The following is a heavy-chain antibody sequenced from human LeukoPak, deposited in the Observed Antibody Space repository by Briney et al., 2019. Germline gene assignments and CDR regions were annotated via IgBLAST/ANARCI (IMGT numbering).Heavy chain of an antibody. CDR3: ARGRPSDY. CDR1: GYTLSDFG. CDR2: ISAYNGDT. Sequence: ASVKVSCETSGYTLSDFGMCWVRQAPGQGLEWMGWISAYNGDTNYAHNLQGRVTMTTDTSTGTAYMELRSLRSDDTAVYYCARGRPSDYWGQGTLVTVSS. J-gene: IGHJ4*02. V-gene: IGHV1-18*01.